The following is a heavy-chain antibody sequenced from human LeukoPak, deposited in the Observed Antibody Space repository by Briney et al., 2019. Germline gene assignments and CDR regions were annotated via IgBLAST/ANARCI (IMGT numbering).Heavy chain of an antibody. CDR3: ARDSRNWSRFFT. V-gene: IGHV1-2*02. CDR2: INPNSGGT. Sequence: ASVKVSCKASGYTFTGYYMHWLRQAPGQGLEWMGWINPNSGGTNYAQKFQGRVTMTRDTSISTAYMELSGLRSDDTAVYYCARDSRNWSRFFTWGQGTLVTVSS. J-gene: IGHJ4*02. D-gene: IGHD1-1*01. CDR1: GYTFTGYY.